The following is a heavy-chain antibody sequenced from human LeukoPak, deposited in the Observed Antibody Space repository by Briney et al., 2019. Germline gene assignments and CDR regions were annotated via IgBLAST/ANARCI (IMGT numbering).Heavy chain of an antibody. CDR2: ITDSGGAT. D-gene: IGHD6-19*01. Sequence: PGGSLRLSCAASGFAFTDYAISWVRQSPGKGLEWVSAITDSGGATYYADSVKGRFTISRDNSKNTLYLQMNSLRAEDTAVYYCAKPDPGIAVAGSYFDYWGQGTLVTVSS. CDR1: GFAFTDYA. J-gene: IGHJ4*02. V-gene: IGHV3-23*01. CDR3: AKPDPGIAVAGSYFDY.